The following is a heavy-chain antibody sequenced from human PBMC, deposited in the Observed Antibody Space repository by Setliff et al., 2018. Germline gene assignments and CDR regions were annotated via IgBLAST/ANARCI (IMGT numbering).Heavy chain of an antibody. J-gene: IGHJ4*02. V-gene: IGHV5-51*01. CDR1: GYNFNTAW. D-gene: IGHD4-17*01. CDR2: IYPDDSDS. Sequence: PGESLKISCQGSGYNFNTAWIGWVRQKPGKGLEWMGVIYPDDSDSRYSPSFEGHVTLSVDKSIGTASLQWASLKISDSAIYYCARRDFGSDYPLRIWGQGTLVTGSA. CDR3: ARRDFGSDYPLRI.